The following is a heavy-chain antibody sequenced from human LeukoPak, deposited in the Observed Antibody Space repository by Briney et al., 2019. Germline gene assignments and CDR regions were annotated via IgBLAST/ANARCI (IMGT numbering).Heavy chain of an antibody. D-gene: IGHD2-15*01. CDR2: IKQDGSEK. Sequence: GGSLRLSCAASGFTFSSYWMSWVRQAPGKGLEWVANIKQDGSEKYYVDSVKGRFTISRDNAKNSLYLQMNSLRAEDTAVYYCARDSLGYCSGGSCYPRFDPWGQGTLVTVSS. CDR1: GFTFSSYW. J-gene: IGHJ5*02. CDR3: ARDSLGYCSGGSCYPRFDP. V-gene: IGHV3-7*01.